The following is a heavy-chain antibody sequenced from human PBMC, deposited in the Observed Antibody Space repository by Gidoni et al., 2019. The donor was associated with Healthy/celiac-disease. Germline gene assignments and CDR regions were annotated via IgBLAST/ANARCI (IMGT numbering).Heavy chain of an antibody. CDR1: GGSSSGYY. V-gene: IGHV4-34*01. D-gene: IGHD2-15*01. J-gene: IGHJ4*02. Sequence: QVQLQQWGAGLLKPSETLSLTCAVYGGSSSGYYWSWIRQPPGKGLEWIGEINHSGSTNYNPSLKSRVTISVDTSKNQFSLKLSSVTAADTAVYYCARGSPNCSGGSCYPMFYWGQGTLVTVSS. CDR3: ARGSPNCSGGSCYPMFY. CDR2: INHSGST.